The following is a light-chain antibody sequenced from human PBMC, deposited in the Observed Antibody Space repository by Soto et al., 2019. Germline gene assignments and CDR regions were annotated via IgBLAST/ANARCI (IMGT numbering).Light chain of an antibody. CDR1: QSVSSSY. J-gene: IGKJ1*01. Sequence: ESVLTQSQGTLSLSPGERASLSCRASQSVSSSYLAWYQQKPGQAPRLLIYGASSRATGIPDRFSGSGSGTDFTLTISRLEPEDFAVYYCLQRSDWRTFGRGTKVDIK. CDR2: GAS. CDR3: LQRSDWRT. V-gene: IGKV3D-20*02.